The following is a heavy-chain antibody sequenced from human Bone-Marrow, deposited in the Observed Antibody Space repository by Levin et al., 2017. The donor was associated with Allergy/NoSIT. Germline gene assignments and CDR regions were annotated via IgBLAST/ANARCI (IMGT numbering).Heavy chain of an antibody. Sequence: PGGSLRLSCAASGFTLSRSGIHWVRQAPGKGLEWVAVMWNDGINKYYADSVKGRFIISRDYDKDSLYLQMNILTAVDTGVYYCVRARGENWNQPDFEFWGQGNLVTVSS. CDR2: MWNDGINK. J-gene: IGHJ4*02. D-gene: IGHD1-1*01. CDR3: VRARGENWNQPDFEF. V-gene: IGHV3-33*01. CDR1: GFTLSRSG.